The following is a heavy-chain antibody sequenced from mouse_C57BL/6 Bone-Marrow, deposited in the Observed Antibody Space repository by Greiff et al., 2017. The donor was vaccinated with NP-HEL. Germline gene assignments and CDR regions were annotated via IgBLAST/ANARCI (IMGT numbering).Heavy chain of an antibody. D-gene: IGHD1-1*01. J-gene: IGHJ2*01. CDR1: GYTFTDYE. V-gene: IGHV1-15*01. CDR3: TRRYCGSLLDY. CDR2: IDPDTGGT. Sequence: QVQLQQSGAELVRPGASVTLSCKASGYTFTDYEMHRVKQTPVHGLEWIGAIDPDTGGTAYNQKFKGKAILTADKSSSTAYMELRSLTSEASAVYYCTRRYCGSLLDYWGQGTTLTVSS.